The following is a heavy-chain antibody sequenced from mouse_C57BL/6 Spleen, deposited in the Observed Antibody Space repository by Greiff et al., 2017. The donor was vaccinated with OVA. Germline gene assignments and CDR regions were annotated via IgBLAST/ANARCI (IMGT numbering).Heavy chain of an antibody. CDR1: GYTLTDHT. CDR2: IYPRDGST. V-gene: IGHV1-78*01. D-gene: IGHD1-1*01. Sequence: VQLQQSEAELVKPGASVKITCKVSGYTLTDHTIHWMKQRPEQGLEWIGYIYPRDGSTKNNEKFKGKATLTADKTSSTAYMQLNSLTSEDSAVYFGGRDTTVVARGFAYWGQGTLVTVSA. J-gene: IGHJ3*01. CDR3: GRDTTVVARGFAY.